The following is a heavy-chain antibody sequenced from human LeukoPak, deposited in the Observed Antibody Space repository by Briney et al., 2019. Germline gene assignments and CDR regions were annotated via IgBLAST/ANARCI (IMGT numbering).Heavy chain of an antibody. CDR2: IDTAGNA. J-gene: IGHJ4*02. D-gene: IGHD6-13*01. Sequence: PGGSLRLSCAASEFTFSSYDMHWLRQATGEGLEWVSTIDTAGNAWYPDSVKGRFTISRENAKNSLNLQMNSLRVGDTAVYYCARAKMPGIQTAGRVNYFDSWGQGTLVTVSA. V-gene: IGHV3-13*01. CDR1: EFTFSSYD. CDR3: ARAKMPGIQTAGRVNYFDS.